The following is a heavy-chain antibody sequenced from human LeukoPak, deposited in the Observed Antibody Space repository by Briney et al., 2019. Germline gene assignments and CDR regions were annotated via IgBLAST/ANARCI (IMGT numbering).Heavy chain of an antibody. CDR3: ARGRQYNWNDVFDY. D-gene: IGHD1-1*01. V-gene: IGHV3-20*04. CDR1: GFTFDDYG. Sequence: GGSLRLSCVASGFTFDDYGMSWVRQAPGKGLEWVSGINWNGGSTGYADSVKGRFTISRDNAKNSLYLQMNSLRAEDTALYYCARGRQYNWNDVFDYWGQGTLVTVSS. J-gene: IGHJ4*02. CDR2: INWNGGST.